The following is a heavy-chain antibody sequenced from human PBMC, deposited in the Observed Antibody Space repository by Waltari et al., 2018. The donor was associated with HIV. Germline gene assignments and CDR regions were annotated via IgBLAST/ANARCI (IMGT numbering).Heavy chain of an antibody. CDR2: IKTKTDGGTV. V-gene: IGHV3-15*01. J-gene: IGHJ4*02. D-gene: IGHD3-10*02. Sequence: EVQLVESGGGLGKPGGSLRISCVVSGSTFSNAWMSWVRQAPGKGLELVGRIKTKTDGGTVDYAAPVTGRFTISRDDSQSTLYLEINSLKTEDTAVYYCTTIQFYYVFECWGQGTLVTVSS. CDR1: GSTFSNAW. CDR3: TTIQFYYVFEC.